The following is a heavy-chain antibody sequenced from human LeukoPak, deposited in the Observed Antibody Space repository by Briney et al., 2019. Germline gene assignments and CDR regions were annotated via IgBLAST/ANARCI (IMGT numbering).Heavy chain of an antibody. CDR1: GFIFSEYD. CDR3: ARRPRDSSGYYYFDY. CDR2: IYYTGSA. Sequence: GSLRLSCAASGFIFSEYDMGWIRQPPGKGPEWIGSIYYTGSAYYNPSLKSRVTISVDTSKNQFSLKLSSVTAADTAVYYCARRPRDSSGYYYFDYWGQGTLVTVSS. V-gene: IGHV4-38-2*01. D-gene: IGHD3-22*01. J-gene: IGHJ4*02.